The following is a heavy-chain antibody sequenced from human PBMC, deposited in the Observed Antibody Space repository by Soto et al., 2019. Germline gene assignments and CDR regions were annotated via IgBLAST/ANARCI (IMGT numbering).Heavy chain of an antibody. Sequence: VQLVESGGGLVQPGGSLRLSCAASGFTFSSYWMHWVRQAPGKGLVWVSRLNSDGSSTNYADSVKGRFTISRDNAKNTLYLQMNSLTAEDTAVYYCASPTFTTSTVVLEYWGQGTLVTVSS. V-gene: IGHV3-74*01. CDR2: LNSDGSST. J-gene: IGHJ4*02. D-gene: IGHD6-6*01. CDR3: ASPTFTTSTVVLEY. CDR1: GFTFSSYW.